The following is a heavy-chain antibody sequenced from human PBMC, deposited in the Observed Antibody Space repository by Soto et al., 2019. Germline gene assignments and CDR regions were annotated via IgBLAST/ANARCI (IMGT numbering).Heavy chain of an antibody. V-gene: IGHV6-1*01. J-gene: IGHJ4*02. CDR2: TYYRSKWYS. Sequence: SQTLSLTCAISGYSVSSNNAAWNCIRQSPSRGLHWMGRTYYRSKWYSDYAVFVKSRVIINPDTSKNQFSLQLSSVTPEDTAVYYCVRERGEEDYQDGRGYYYFDYWGQGALVT. D-gene: IGHD3-22*01. CDR3: VRERGEEDYQDGRGYYYFDY. CDR1: GYSVSSNNAA.